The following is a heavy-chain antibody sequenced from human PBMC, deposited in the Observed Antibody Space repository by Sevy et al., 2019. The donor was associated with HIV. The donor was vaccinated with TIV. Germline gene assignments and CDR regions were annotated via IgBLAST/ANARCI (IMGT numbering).Heavy chain of an antibody. Sequence: VKVSCKASGGTFSSYAISWVRQAPGQGLEWMGGIIPIFGTANYAQKFQGRVTITADESTSTAYMELSSLRSEDTAVYYCARDGKGYSSSWNNWFDPWGQGTLVTVSS. CDR1: GGTFSSYA. CDR2: IIPIFGTA. V-gene: IGHV1-69*01. CDR3: ARDGKGYSSSWNNWFDP. J-gene: IGHJ5*02. D-gene: IGHD6-13*01.